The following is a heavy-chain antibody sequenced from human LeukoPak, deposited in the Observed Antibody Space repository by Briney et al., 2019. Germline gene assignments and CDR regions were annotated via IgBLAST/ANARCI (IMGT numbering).Heavy chain of an antibody. CDR3: ARAWDSSGYYLNYFDY. Sequence: ASVKVSCKASGYTFTSYGISWVRQAPGQGLEWMGWINPNSGGTNYAQKFQGRVTMTRDTSISTAYMELSRLRSDDTAVYYCARAWDSSGYYLNYFDYWGQGTLVTVSS. D-gene: IGHD3-22*01. J-gene: IGHJ4*02. CDR2: INPNSGGT. CDR1: GYTFTSYG. V-gene: IGHV1-2*02.